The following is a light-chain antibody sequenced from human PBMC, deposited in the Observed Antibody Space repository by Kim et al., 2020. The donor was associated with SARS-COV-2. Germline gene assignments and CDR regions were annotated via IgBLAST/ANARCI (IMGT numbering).Light chain of an antibody. CDR2: DVS. CDR1: SSDVGGYNY. J-gene: IGLJ1*01. Sequence: QSALTQPASVSGSPGQSITISCTGTSSDVGGYNYVSWYQQHPGKAPKLMIYDVSKRPSGVSNRFSGSKSGNTASLTISGLQAEDEADYYCSSYTSSSPYVFGTGTKSPS. CDR3: SSYTSSSPYV. V-gene: IGLV2-14*01.